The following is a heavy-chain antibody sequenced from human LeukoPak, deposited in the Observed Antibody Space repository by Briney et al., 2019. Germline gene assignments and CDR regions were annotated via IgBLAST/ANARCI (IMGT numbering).Heavy chain of an antibody. Sequence: GGSLRLSCAASGFTFSSYSLNWVRQAPGEGLEWISYISSSGSTIYYADSVKGRFTISRDNAKNSLYLQMNSLRAEDTAVYYCAKVSDGSYPSDVDYWGHGTLVTVSS. CDR3: AKVSDGSYPSDVDY. D-gene: IGHD1-26*01. CDR1: GFTFSSYS. J-gene: IGHJ4*01. V-gene: IGHV3-48*01. CDR2: ISSSGSTI.